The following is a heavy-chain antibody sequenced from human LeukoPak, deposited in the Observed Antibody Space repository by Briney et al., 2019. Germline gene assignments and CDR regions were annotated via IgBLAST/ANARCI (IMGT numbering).Heavy chain of an antibody. Sequence: SETLSLTCTVSGSSISNNYWGWIRQPPGKGLEYIGHVYSSGSTVYNPSIKSRVTISIDTSKNQFSLKISSVTAADTAVYYCAKRAITTAGDLWFDPWGQGTLVTVSS. CDR2: VYSSGST. CDR1: GSSISNNY. J-gene: IGHJ5*02. CDR3: AKRAITTAGDLWFDP. D-gene: IGHD6-13*01. V-gene: IGHV4-59*08.